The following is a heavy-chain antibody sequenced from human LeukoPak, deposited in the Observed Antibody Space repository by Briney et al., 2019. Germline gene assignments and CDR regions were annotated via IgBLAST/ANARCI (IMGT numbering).Heavy chain of an antibody. J-gene: IGHJ5*02. Sequence: PSQTLSLTCTVSGGSISSGGYYWSWIRQHPGKGLEWIGYIYYSGSTYYNPSLKSRVTISVDTSKNQFSLKLSSVTAAGTAVYYCARSGGYNYGEWFDPWGQGTLVTVSS. CDR3: ARSGGYNYGEWFDP. D-gene: IGHD5-24*01. CDR2: IYYSGST. V-gene: IGHV4-31*03. CDR1: GGSISSGGYY.